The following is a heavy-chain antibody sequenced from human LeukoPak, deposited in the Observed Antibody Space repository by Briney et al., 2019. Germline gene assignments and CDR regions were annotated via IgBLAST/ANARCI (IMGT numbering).Heavy chain of an antibody. CDR1: GFTFSSYA. D-gene: IGHD6-6*01. Sequence: PGGSLRLSCAASGFTFSSYAMSWVRQAPGKGLEWVSAISGSGGSTYYADSVKGRFTISRDNAKNSLYLQMNSLRAEDTAVYYCARSRVAARRGRWFDPWGQGTLVTVSS. J-gene: IGHJ5*02. CDR2: ISGSGGST. V-gene: IGHV3-23*01. CDR3: ARSRVAARRGRWFDP.